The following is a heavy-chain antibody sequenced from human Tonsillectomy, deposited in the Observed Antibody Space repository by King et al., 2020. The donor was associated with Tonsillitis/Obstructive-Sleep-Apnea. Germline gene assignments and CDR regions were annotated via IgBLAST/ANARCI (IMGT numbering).Heavy chain of an antibody. J-gene: IGHJ3*02. V-gene: IGHV1-45*02. D-gene: IGHD1-26*01. CDR2: ITPFNGNT. CDR1: GYTFTYRY. CDR3: ARSRSGSPDDAFDI. Sequence: MQLVQSGAEVKKTGSSVKVSCKASGYTFTYRYLHWVRQAPGQALEWMGWITPFNGNTNYAQKFQDRVTITRDRSMSTAYRELSSLRSEDTAMYYCARSRSGSPDDAFDIWGQGTMVTVSS.